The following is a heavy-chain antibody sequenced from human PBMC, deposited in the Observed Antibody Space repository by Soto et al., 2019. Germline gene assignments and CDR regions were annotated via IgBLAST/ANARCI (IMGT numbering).Heavy chain of an antibody. CDR2: IHRDGTST. CDR3: ARDGAYWVGDCYSLWYFDL. D-gene: IGHD2-21*02. J-gene: IGHJ2*01. V-gene: IGHV3-74*01. Sequence: EVQLVESGGGLVQPGGSLRLSCEASGLTFSNYWMHWVRQATGKGLVWVSRIHRDGTSTSYADSVKGRFTISRDNAKNTLYLQMNSLRAEDTAGYYCARDGAYWVGDCYSLWYFDLWGRGTLVTVSS. CDR1: GLTFSNYW.